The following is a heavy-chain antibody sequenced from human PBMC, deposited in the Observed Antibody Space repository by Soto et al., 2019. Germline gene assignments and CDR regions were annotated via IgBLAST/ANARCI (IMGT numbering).Heavy chain of an antibody. Sequence: QVQLVQSGAEVKKPGSSVKVSCKASGGTFSSYAISWVRQAPGQGLEWMGGIIPIFGTANYAQKFQGRVTTTADESTGTAYMELSSLRSEDTAVYYCANTYYYASSGYYTFSSTFDPWGQGTLVTVSS. CDR2: IIPIFGTA. V-gene: IGHV1-69*01. CDR1: GGTFSSYA. J-gene: IGHJ5*02. D-gene: IGHD3-22*01. CDR3: ANTYYYASSGYYTFSSTFDP.